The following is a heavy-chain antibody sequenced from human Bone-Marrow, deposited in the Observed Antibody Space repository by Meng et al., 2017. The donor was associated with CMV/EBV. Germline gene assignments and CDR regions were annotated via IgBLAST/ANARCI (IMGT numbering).Heavy chain of an antibody. CDR1: GFTVSSNY. CDR3: ARDIVVVPAARYYYYYGMDV. V-gene: IGHV3-66*03. D-gene: IGHD2-2*01. CDR2: IYSCGST. J-gene: IGHJ6*02. Sequence: GESLKISCAASGFTVSSNYMSWVRQAPGKGLEWVSVIYSCGSTYYADSVKGRFTISRDNSKNTLYLQMNSLRAEDTAVYYCARDIVVVPAARYYYYYGMDVWGQGTTVTVSS.